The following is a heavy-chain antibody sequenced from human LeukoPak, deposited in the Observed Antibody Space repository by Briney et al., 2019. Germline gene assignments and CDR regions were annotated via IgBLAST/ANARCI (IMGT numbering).Heavy chain of an antibody. CDR3: ARQDYDILTGYSPIDY. J-gene: IGHJ4*02. V-gene: IGHV4-59*01. D-gene: IGHD3-9*01. CDR2: IYYSGST. Sequence: SETLSLTCTVSGGSISSYYWSWIRQPPGKGLEWIGYIYYSGSTNYNPSLKSRVTISVDTSKNQFSLKLSSVTAAGTAVYYCARQDYDILTGYSPIDYWGQGTLVTVSS. CDR1: GGSISSYY.